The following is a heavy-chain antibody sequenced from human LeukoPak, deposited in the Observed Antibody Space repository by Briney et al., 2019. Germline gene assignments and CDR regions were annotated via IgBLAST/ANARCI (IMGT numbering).Heavy chain of an antibody. CDR2: IYYSGNT. CDR1: GASISSDDYF. D-gene: IGHD5/OR15-5a*01. V-gene: IGHV4-39*07. Sequence: SETLSLTCTVSGASISSDDYFWGWIRQPPGKGLVWIATIYYSGNTYYNPSLSSRVTISADSSKTQFSLRLSSVTAADAAVYFCARTRGRVSKTDFDSWGQGTLVAVSS. J-gene: IGHJ4*02. CDR3: ARTRGRVSKTDFDS.